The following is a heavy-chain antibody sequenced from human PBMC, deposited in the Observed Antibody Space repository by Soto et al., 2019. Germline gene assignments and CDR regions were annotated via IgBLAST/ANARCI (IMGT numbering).Heavy chain of an antibody. D-gene: IGHD2-21*02. J-gene: IGHJ4*02. V-gene: IGHV1-46*01. CDR1: GYTFTSYY. Sequence: VASVKVSCKASGYTFTSYYMHWVRQAPGQGLEWMAMINPSGGRTKYAQIFQGRVTLTRDTSTGTVDMELSSLTSEDTAIYYCARGPSCGGDCYRSDYWGQVTQVTVSS. CDR3: ARGPSCGGDCYRSDY. CDR2: INPSGGRT.